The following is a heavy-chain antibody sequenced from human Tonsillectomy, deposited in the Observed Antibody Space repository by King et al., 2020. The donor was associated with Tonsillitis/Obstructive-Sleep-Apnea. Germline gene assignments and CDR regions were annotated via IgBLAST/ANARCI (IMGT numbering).Heavy chain of an antibody. J-gene: IGHJ5*02. Sequence: VQLVESGAEVKKPGESLKISCKSSGYSFTSYWIGWVRQMPGKGLEWMGIIYPGDSDTRYSPSFQGQVTMSADKSVSTAYLQWSSLKASDTAMYYCARLELLVGPGGIPQGKNWFDPWGQGTLVTVSS. D-gene: IGHD1-26*01. CDR3: ARLELLVGPGGIPQGKNWFDP. CDR1: GYSFTSYW. CDR2: IYPGDSDT. V-gene: IGHV5-51*03.